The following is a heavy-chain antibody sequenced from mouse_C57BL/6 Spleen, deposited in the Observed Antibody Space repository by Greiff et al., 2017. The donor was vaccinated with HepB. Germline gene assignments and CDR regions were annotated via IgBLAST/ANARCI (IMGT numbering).Heavy chain of an antibody. V-gene: IGHV1-74*01. D-gene: IGHD2-4*01. CDR1: GYTFTSYW. J-gene: IGHJ2*01. CDR2: IHPSDSDT. Sequence: VQLQQPGAELVKPGASVKVSCKASGYTFTSYWMHWVKQRPGQGLEWIGRIHPSDSDTNYNQKFKGKATLTVDKSSSTAYMQLSSLTSEDSAVYYCATALYYDYDLYFDYWGQGTTLTVSS. CDR3: ATALYYDYDLYFDY.